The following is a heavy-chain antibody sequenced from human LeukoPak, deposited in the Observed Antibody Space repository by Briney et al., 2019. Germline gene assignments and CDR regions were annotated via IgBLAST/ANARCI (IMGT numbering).Heavy chain of an antibody. V-gene: IGHV1-2*06. J-gene: IGHJ4*02. CDR2: INPNSGGA. CDR1: GYTSTGDY. D-gene: IGHD2-2*01. Sequence: ASVKVSCKASGYTSTGDYLHWVRQAPGQGLEWMGRINPNSGGANYAQNFQGRVTMTRDTSISTAHMELSRLRSDDTAVYYCARSYCIGTNCYSHLFDYWGQGTLVTVSS. CDR3: ARSYCIGTNCYSHLFDY.